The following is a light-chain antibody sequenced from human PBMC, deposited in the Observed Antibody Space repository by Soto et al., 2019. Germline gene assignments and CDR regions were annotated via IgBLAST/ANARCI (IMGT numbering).Light chain of an antibody. CDR1: QSVLYSSNNKNY. CDR2: WAF. J-gene: IGKJ1*01. Sequence: DIVMTQSPDSLAVSLGERATINCKSSQSVLYSSNNKNYLAWYQQKAGQPPKVLIYWAFTRESGVPDRFSGSGSGTDFTLTISSLQADDVAVYYCQQYYSSPWTFGQGTQVEIK. CDR3: QQYYSSPWT. V-gene: IGKV4-1*01.